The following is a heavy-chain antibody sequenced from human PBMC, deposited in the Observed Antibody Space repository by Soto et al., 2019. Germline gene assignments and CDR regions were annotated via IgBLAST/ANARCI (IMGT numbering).Heavy chain of an antibody. V-gene: IGHV4-38-2*01. CDR3: ARLRQLGELDY. CDR2: IYHSGST. Sequence: SETLSLTCAVSGGYISSTYYWDWIRQPPGKGLEWIGSIYHSGSTYYNPSLKSRVTISVDTSKNRFSLKMSSVTAADTAVYYCARLRQLGELDYWGQGTLVTVSS. J-gene: IGHJ4*02. CDR1: GGYISSTYY. D-gene: IGHD1-1*01.